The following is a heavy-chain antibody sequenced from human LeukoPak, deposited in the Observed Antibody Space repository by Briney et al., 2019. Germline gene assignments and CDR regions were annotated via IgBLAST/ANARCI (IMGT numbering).Heavy chain of an antibody. Sequence: SVKVSCKASGGTFSSYAISWVRQAPGQGLEWMGGIIPIFGTANYAQKFQGRVTITADESTSTAYMELSSLRSEDTAVYYCARDRGLGDIVVVPAAMEGYYGMDVWGKGTTVTVSS. D-gene: IGHD2-2*01. CDR3: ARDRGLGDIVVVPAAMEGYYGMDV. V-gene: IGHV1-69*01. CDR1: GGTFSSYA. J-gene: IGHJ6*04. CDR2: IIPIFGTA.